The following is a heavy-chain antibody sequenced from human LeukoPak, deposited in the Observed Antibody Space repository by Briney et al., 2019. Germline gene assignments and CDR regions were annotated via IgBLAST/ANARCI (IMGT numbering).Heavy chain of an antibody. Sequence: GASVKVSCKASGYTFTSYGISWVRQAPGQGLEWMGWISAYNGNTNYAQKLQGRVTMTTDTSTSTAYMELRSLRSDDTAVYYCASSVVVAASAFDYYYGMDVWGQGTTVTVSS. J-gene: IGHJ6*02. CDR1: GYTFTSYG. V-gene: IGHV1-18*01. D-gene: IGHD2-15*01. CDR3: ASSVVVAASAFDYYYGMDV. CDR2: ISAYNGNT.